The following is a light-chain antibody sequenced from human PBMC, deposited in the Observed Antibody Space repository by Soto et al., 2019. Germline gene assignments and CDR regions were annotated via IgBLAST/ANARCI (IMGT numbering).Light chain of an antibody. V-gene: IGKV1-12*01. J-gene: IGKJ3*01. CDR2: AAS. CDR1: QAISNW. Sequence: DIQMTQSPSSVSASVGDTVTITCRASQAISNWLAWYQQKPGKAPKLLIYAASSLQIGVPSRFSGSDSGTDFTLTNSSLQSEDFATYYCQQANSFPPTFGPGTKVDIK. CDR3: QQANSFPPT.